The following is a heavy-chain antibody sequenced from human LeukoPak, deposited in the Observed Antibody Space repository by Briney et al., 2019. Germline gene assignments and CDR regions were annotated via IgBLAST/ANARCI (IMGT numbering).Heavy chain of an antibody. V-gene: IGHV3-23*01. CDR2: VSGTGGST. Sequence: GGSLRLSCVASGFTFSGNAMSWVRQAPGKGLEWGSGVSGTGGSTYYADSVKGRFTISRDNSKNTLYLQMNSLRAEDTAVYYCAKGGLGAGKRVPFDYWGQGTLVTVSS. J-gene: IGHJ4*02. CDR1: GFTFSGNA. D-gene: IGHD4/OR15-4a*01. CDR3: AKGGLGAGKRVPFDY.